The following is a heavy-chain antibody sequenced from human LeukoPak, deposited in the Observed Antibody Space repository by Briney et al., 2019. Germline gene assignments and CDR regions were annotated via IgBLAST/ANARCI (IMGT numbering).Heavy chain of an antibody. Sequence: SVKVSCKASGGTFSSYAISWVRHAPGQGLEWMGRIIPIFGTANYAQKFQGRVTITADKSTSTAYMELSSLRSEDTAVYYCARSGSYYKLYYYMDVWGKGTTVTVSS. J-gene: IGHJ6*03. CDR3: ARSGSYYKLYYYMDV. CDR1: GGTFSSYA. V-gene: IGHV1-69*06. CDR2: IIPIFGTA. D-gene: IGHD3-10*01.